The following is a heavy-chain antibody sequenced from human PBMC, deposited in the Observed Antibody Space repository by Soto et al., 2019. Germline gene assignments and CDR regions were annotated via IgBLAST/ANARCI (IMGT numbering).Heavy chain of an antibody. D-gene: IGHD5-12*01. Sequence: PSETLSVTCPVSGGSISDYYLSWIRQPPGKGLEWVGYIYYTGSTTYNPSLKSRLTLSVDTSKNQFSLKLRSVSAADTAVYYCARLGRWLQALDSWGQGTLVTVSS. CDR2: IYYTGST. CDR1: GGSISDYY. J-gene: IGHJ4*02. CDR3: ARLGRWLQALDS. V-gene: IGHV4-59*08.